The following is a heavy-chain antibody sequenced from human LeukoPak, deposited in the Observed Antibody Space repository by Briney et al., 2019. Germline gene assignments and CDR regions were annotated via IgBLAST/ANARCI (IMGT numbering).Heavy chain of an antibody. CDR2: IKSDGIST. Sequence: GGSLRLSCAVSGFTFSSFWMHWVRQAPGKGLVRVSHIKSDGISTTYADSVKGRFTISRDNAKNTLYLQMNSLRPEDTAVYSCARAAYYSSGWPLDYWGQGTLVTVSS. J-gene: IGHJ4*02. CDR1: GFTFSSFW. V-gene: IGHV3-74*01. D-gene: IGHD6-19*01. CDR3: ARAAYYSSGWPLDY.